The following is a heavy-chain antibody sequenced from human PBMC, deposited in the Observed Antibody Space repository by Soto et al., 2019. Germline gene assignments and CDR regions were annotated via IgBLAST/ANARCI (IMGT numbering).Heavy chain of an antibody. CDR2: IIPIFGTA. V-gene: IGHV1-69*12. CDR1: GGTFSSDA. J-gene: IGHJ6*02. CDR3: ATQGVTNFYYYVMDV. Sequence: QVQLVQSGAEVKKPGSSVKVSCKASGGTFSSDAISWVRNATGQGLEWMGGIIPIFGTANYAQKFQGRVTMTADDSTSTAYMELSSLRSEDTAVYYCATQGVTNFYYYVMDVWGQGTTVTLSS. D-gene: IGHD4-4*01.